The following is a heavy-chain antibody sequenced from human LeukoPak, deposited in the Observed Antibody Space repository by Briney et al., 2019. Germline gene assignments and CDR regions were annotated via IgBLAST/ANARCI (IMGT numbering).Heavy chain of an antibody. Sequence: SETLSLTCNVSGGSISSGGDYWSWIRQHPGKGLEWIGYIYYSGSTYYHPSLKSRVTISVDTSKNQFSLRLSSVTAADTAVYYCARGADTMIAGHWGQGTLVTVSS. CDR1: GGSISSGGDY. V-gene: IGHV4-31*03. D-gene: IGHD3-22*01. CDR3: ARGADTMIAGH. CDR2: IYYSGST. J-gene: IGHJ4*02.